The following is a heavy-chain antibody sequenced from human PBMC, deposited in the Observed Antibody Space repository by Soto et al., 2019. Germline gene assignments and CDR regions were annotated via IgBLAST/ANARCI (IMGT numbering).Heavy chain of an antibody. CDR3: ARGWFGPDV. V-gene: IGHV3-74*01. CDR2: IDNAGTDS. J-gene: IGHJ6*04. D-gene: IGHD3-10*01. Sequence: EVQLVESGGGLVQPGGSLRLSCAASGFTLSGRSMHGVRQAPGKGLVWVSGIDNAGTDSTYADSVKGRFTSSRDNAKNMRYLQMNSLRVEDTAVYYCARGWFGPDVWGKGTTVTVSS. CDR1: GFTLSGRS.